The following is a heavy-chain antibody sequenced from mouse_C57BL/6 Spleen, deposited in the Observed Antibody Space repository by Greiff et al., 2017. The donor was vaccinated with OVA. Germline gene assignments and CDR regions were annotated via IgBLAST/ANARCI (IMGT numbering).Heavy chain of an antibody. CDR2: IWTGGGT. J-gene: IGHJ4*01. Sequence: VKLVESGPGLVAPSQSLSITCTVSGFSLTSYAISWVRQPPGKGLEWLGVIWTGGGTNYNSALKSRLSISKDNSKSQVFLKMNSLQTDDTARYYCARNPSYYYGSSFAMDYWGQGTSVTVSS. CDR1: GFSLTSYA. V-gene: IGHV2-9-1*01. D-gene: IGHD1-1*01. CDR3: ARNPSYYYGSSFAMDY.